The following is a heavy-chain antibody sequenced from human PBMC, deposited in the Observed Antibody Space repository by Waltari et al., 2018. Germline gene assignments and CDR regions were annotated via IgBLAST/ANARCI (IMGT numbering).Heavy chain of an antibody. D-gene: IGHD3-3*01. CDR2: IYYSGST. V-gene: IGHV4-59*01. CDR1: GGSISSYY. CDR3: ARGYDFWSGYDY. J-gene: IGHJ4*02. Sequence: QVQLQESGPGLVKPSETLSLTCTVSGGSISSYYWRWTRQPPGKGLEWIGYIYYSGSTNYNPSLKSRVTISVDTSKNQFSLKLSSVTAADTAVYYCARGYDFWSGYDYWGQGTLVTVSS.